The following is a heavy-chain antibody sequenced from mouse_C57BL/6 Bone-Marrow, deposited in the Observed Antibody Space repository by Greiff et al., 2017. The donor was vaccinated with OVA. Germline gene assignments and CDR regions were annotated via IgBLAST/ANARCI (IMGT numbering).Heavy chain of an antibody. Sequence: EVMLVESGEGLVKPGGSLKLSCAASGFTFSSYAMSWVRQTPEKRLEWVAYISSGGDYIYYADTVKGRFTISRDNARNTLYLRMSSLKSEDTAMYYCTRDGYGYFDVWGTGATVTVSS. D-gene: IGHD2-3*01. CDR3: TRDGYGYFDV. CDR2: ISSGGDYI. V-gene: IGHV5-9-1*02. CDR1: GFTFSSYA. J-gene: IGHJ1*03.